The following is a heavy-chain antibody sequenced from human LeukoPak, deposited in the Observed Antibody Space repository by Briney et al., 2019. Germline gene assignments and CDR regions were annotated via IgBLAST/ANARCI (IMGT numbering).Heavy chain of an antibody. V-gene: IGHV3-23*01. CDR3: AMMAGVRGVMDY. CDR2: ISGSGGST. D-gene: IGHD3-10*01. CDR1: GFTFSSYA. J-gene: IGHJ4*02. Sequence: GGSLRLSCAASGFTFSSYAMSWVRQAPGKGLEWVSAISGSGGSTYYADSVKGRFTISRDNSKNTLYLQMNSLRAEDTAVYHCAMMAGVRGVMDYWGQGTLVTVSS.